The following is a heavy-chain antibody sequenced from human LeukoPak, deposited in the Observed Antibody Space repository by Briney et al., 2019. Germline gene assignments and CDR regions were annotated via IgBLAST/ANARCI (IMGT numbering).Heavy chain of an antibody. D-gene: IGHD2-2*01. CDR2: IIPIFGTA. CDR3: ARGTPIVVVPAARWIFDY. Sequence: GASVKVSCKAPGGTFSSYAISWVRQAPGQGLEWMGGIIPIFGTANYAQKFQGRVTITADESTSTAYMELSSLRSEDTAVYYCARGTPIVVVPAARWIFDYWGQGTLVTVSS. J-gene: IGHJ4*02. V-gene: IGHV1-69*13. CDR1: GGTFSSYA.